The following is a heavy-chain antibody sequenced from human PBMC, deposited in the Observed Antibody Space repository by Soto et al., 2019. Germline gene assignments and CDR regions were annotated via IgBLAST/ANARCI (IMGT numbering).Heavy chain of an antibody. J-gene: IGHJ4*02. CDR3: VRVGYSSGWYVSDY. CDR1: GFTFDDYA. Sequence: DVQLVESGGGLVQPGRSLRLSCAASGFTFDDYAMHWVRQAPGKGLEWVSGISWNSGSIGYADSVKGRITISRDNATNSLYLQMTSLRAEDTALYYCVRVGYSSGWYVSDYWGQGTLVAVSS. D-gene: IGHD6-19*01. V-gene: IGHV3-9*01. CDR2: ISWNSGSI.